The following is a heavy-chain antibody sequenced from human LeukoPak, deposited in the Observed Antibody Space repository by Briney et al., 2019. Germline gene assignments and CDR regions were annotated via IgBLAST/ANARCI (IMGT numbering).Heavy chain of an antibody. CDR1: GGSFSDYY. V-gene: IGHV3-23*01. Sequence: ETLSLTCPVSGGSFSDYYWSWIRQSPGKGLEWVSAISGSGGSTYYADSVKGRFTISRDNSKNTLYLQMNSLRAEDTAVYYCAKVTVVAAAYAEYFQHWGQGTLVTVFS. CDR2: ISGSGGST. D-gene: IGHD2-15*01. J-gene: IGHJ1*01. CDR3: AKVTVVAAAYAEYFQH.